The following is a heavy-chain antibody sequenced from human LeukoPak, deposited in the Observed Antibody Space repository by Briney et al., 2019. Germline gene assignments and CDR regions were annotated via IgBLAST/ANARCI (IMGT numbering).Heavy chain of an antibody. Sequence: SSVKVSCKASGGTFSSYTISWVRQAPGQGLEWMGGIIPIFGTANYAQKFQGRVTITTDESTSTAYMELSSLRSEDTAVYYCARGHPDYDSSGYYCCYFDYWGQGTLVTVSS. D-gene: IGHD3-22*01. CDR3: ARGHPDYDSSGYYCCYFDY. CDR2: IIPIFGTA. CDR1: GGTFSSYT. J-gene: IGHJ4*02. V-gene: IGHV1-69*05.